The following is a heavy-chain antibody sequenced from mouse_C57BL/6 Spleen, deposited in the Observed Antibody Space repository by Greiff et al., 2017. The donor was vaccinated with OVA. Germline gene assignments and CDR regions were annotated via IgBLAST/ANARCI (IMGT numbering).Heavy chain of an antibody. CDR1: GFTFSSYG. J-gene: IGHJ4*01. D-gene: IGHD1-1*01. CDR2: ISSGGSYT. CDR3: ARAYYGSSAAMDY. V-gene: IGHV5-6*01. Sequence: EVQRVESGGDLVKPGGSLKLSCAASGFTFSSYGMSWVRQTPDKRLEWVATISSGGSYTYYPDSVKGRFTISRDNAKNTLYLQMSSLKSEDTAMYYCARAYYGSSAAMDYWGQGTSVTVSS.